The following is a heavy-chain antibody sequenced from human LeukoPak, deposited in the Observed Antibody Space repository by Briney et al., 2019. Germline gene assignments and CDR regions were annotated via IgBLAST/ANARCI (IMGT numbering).Heavy chain of an antibody. Sequence: GGSLTLSCAPSGFTFSSCNISSVRQAPRNWMGWVSYISIGSSNIYYADSVKGRLTISRDNAKNSLYVQMNSLRVEDTAVYYWARDARSSGMPFDYWGQGTLVTVSS. D-gene: IGHD3-22*01. CDR3: ARDARSSGMPFDY. J-gene: IGHJ4*02. V-gene: IGHV3-48*01. CDR1: GFTFSSCN. CDR2: ISIGSSNI.